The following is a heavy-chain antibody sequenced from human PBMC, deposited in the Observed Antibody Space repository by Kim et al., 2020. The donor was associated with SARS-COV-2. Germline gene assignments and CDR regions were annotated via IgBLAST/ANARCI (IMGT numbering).Heavy chain of an antibody. CDR3: ASIAAAGTYYYYYGMDV. D-gene: IGHD6-13*01. V-gene: IGHV4-39*01. J-gene: IGHJ6*02. Sequence: LQSRVPISGDTSKNQFSLKLSSVTAADTAVYYCASIAAAGTYYYYYGMDVWGQGTTVTVSS.